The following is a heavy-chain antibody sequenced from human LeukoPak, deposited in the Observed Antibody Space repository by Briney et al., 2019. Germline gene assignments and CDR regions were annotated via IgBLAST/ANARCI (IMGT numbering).Heavy chain of an antibody. Sequence: PGVSLRLSRSASGFSYSNLGIIWVRRAQGKGLEYVSGNNSKGYSTYYGDSVKGRFTISRDNSKNLVYLQMSSLGTEDTALYYCVRGSLPTVHARYFDYWGQGTLVTVSS. CDR2: NNSKGYST. V-gene: IGHV3-64D*06. CDR1: GFSYSNLG. CDR3: VRGSLPTVHARYFDY. J-gene: IGHJ4*02. D-gene: IGHD2-2*01.